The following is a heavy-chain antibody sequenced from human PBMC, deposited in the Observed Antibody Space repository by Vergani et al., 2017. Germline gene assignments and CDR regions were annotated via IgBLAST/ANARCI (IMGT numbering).Heavy chain of an antibody. CDR2: IYHSGST. Sequence: QVQLPESGPGLVKPPGTLSLTCGVSGGSISSSNWWSWVRQPPGKGLEWIGEIYHSGSTNYNPSLKSRLTISLDTSENHLSLKLTSVTAADTAVYYCARQKDYYMDVWGKGATVTVS. J-gene: IGHJ6*03. V-gene: IGHV4-4*03. CDR3: ARQKDYYMDV. CDR1: GGSISSSNW.